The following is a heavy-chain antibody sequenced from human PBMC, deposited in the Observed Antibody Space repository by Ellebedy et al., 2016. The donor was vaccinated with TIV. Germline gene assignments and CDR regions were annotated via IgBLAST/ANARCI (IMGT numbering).Heavy chain of an antibody. V-gene: IGHV3-33*01. CDR3: ARDLAVAGDTGDY. J-gene: IGHJ4*02. CDR2: IWYDGSNK. D-gene: IGHD6-19*01. Sequence: GESLKISCAASGFTFSSYGMHWVRQAPGKGLEWVAVIWYDGSNKYYADSVKGRFTISRDNSKNTLYLQMNSLRAEDTAVYYCARDLAVAGDTGDYWGQGTLVTVSS. CDR1: GFTFSSYG.